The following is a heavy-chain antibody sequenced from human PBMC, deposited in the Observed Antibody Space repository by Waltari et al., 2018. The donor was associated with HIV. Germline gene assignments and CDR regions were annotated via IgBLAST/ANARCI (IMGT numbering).Heavy chain of an antibody. CDR3: ARHALRVGASYWYFDL. V-gene: IGHV4-39*01. D-gene: IGHD1-26*01. J-gene: IGHJ2*01. CDR1: GGSISSSSYF. CDR2: IYYRGGA. Sequence: QLQLQESGPGLVKPSETLSLTCTVSGGSISSSSYFWGWIRQPPGQGLEWIGRIYYRGGAYYNPSLQSRVTISVDTSKNQFSLKLSSVTAADTAVYYCARHALRVGASYWYFDLWGRGTLVTVSS.